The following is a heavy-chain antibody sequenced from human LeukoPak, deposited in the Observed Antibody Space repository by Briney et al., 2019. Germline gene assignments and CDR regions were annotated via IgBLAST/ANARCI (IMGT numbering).Heavy chain of an antibody. CDR2: VGGSGSST. J-gene: IGHJ3*02. V-gene: IGHV3-23*01. CDR1: GISFSNFA. CDR3: AKGLRYTVSTDAFDI. D-gene: IGHD5/OR15-5a*01. Sequence: GGSLRLSCAASGISFSNFAMTWVRQAPGKGLEWVSTVGGSGSSTYYADSVRGRCTISRDNSKNTLYLQMNSLRAEDTAVYYCAKGLRYTVSTDAFDIWGQGTMVTVSS.